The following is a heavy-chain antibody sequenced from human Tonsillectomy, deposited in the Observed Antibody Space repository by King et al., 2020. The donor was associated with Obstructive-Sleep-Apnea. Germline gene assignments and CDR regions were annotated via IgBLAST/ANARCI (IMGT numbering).Heavy chain of an antibody. CDR3: ARRIAVAGWTEDNWFDP. D-gene: IGHD6-19*01. Sequence: QLQESGPGLVKPSETLSLTCTVSGGSISSSSYYWGWIRQPPGKGLEWIGSIYYSGSTYYNPSLKSRVTISVDTSKNQFSLKLSSVTAADTAVYYCARRIAVAGWTEDNWFDPWGQGTLVTVSS. CDR2: IYYSGST. J-gene: IGHJ5*02. CDR1: GGSISSSSYY. V-gene: IGHV4-39*07.